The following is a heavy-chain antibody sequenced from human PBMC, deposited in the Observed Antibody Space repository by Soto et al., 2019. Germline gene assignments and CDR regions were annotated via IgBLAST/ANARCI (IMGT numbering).Heavy chain of an antibody. Sequence: QLQLQESGSGLVKPSQTLSLTCAVSGGSISSGGYSWSWIRQPPGKGLEWIGYIYHSGSTYYNPSLKSRVTRSVDRSKNQFSLKLSSVTAADTAVYYCARGPAPYCSSTSCYRYWYFDLWGRGTLVTVSS. CDR1: GGSISSGGYS. CDR3: ARGPAPYCSSTSCYRYWYFDL. CDR2: IYHSGST. D-gene: IGHD2-2*02. J-gene: IGHJ2*01. V-gene: IGHV4-30-2*01.